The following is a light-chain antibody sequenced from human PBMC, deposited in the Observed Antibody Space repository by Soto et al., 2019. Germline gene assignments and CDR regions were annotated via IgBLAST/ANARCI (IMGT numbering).Light chain of an antibody. V-gene: IGKV1-39*01. J-gene: IGKJ4*01. Sequence: DIQMTHSPSSLSASVGDRVTITCRASQTIVTYLNWYQQKPGNAPKLLIYAASNLQNGVPSRFSGSGSGTDFTLTISRLEPEDFAVYYCQQYVTSPLTFGGGTKVDI. CDR2: AAS. CDR1: QTIVTY. CDR3: QQYVTSPLT.